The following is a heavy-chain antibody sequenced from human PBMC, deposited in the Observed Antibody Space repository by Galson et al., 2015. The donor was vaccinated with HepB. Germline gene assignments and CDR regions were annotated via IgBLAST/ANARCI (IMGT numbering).Heavy chain of an antibody. Sequence: SVKVSCKASGYTFTSYGISWVRQAPGQGLEWMGWISAYNGNTNYAQKLQGRVTMTTDTSTSTAYMELRSLRSDDTAVYYCARGLQGSGRLGSGDYWGQGTLVTVSS. V-gene: IGHV1-18*04. D-gene: IGHD1-26*01. CDR3: ARGLQGSGRLGSGDY. J-gene: IGHJ4*02. CDR2: ISAYNGNT. CDR1: GYTFTSYG.